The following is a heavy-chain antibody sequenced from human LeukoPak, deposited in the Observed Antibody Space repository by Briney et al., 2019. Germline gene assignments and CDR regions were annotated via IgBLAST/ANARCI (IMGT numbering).Heavy chain of an antibody. V-gene: IGHV5-51*01. CDR1: GYSFITYW. CDR3: ARLDHSSGWSNFDY. CDR2: VYPGDSDT. J-gene: IGHJ4*02. D-gene: IGHD6-19*01. Sequence: GESLMISCKGSGYSFITYWIGWLRQMPGKGLEWMGIVYPGDSDTRYSPSFQGQVTISADKSISTAYLQWSSLKASDTAMYYCARLDHSSGWSNFDYWGQGTLVTVSS.